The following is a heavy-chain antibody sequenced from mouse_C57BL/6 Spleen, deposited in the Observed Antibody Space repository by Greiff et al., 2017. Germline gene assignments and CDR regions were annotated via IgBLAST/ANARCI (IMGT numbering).Heavy chain of an antibody. CDR2: ISSGSSTI. Sequence: EVQGVESGGGLVKPGGSLKLSCAASGFTFSDYGMHWVRQAPEKGLEWVAYISSGSSTIYYADTVKGRFTISRDNAKNTQFLQMTSLRSEDTAMYYCARGYYGSSPFGYWGQGTTLTVSS. J-gene: IGHJ2*01. CDR1: GFTFSDYG. D-gene: IGHD1-1*01. V-gene: IGHV5-17*01. CDR3: ARGYYGSSPFGY.